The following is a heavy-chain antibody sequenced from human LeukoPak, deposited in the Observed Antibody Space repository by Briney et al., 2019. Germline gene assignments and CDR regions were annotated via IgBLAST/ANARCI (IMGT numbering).Heavy chain of an antibody. J-gene: IGHJ4*02. CDR2: MNPNSGNT. Sequence: ASVKVSCKASGYTFTSCDINWVRQATGQGLEWMGWMNPNSGNTGYAQKFQGRVTMTRNTSISTAYMELSSLRPEDTAVYYCARDSGPLGIAAAGFDYWGQGTLVTVSS. CDR1: GYTFTSCD. CDR3: ARDSGPLGIAAAGFDY. V-gene: IGHV1-8*01. D-gene: IGHD6-13*01.